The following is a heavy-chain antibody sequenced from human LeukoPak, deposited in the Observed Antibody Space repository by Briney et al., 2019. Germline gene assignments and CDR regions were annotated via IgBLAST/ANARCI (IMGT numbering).Heavy chain of an antibody. V-gene: IGHV1-2*02. CDR1: GYTFTGYY. Sequence: ASVKVSCKASGYTFTGYYMHWVRQAPGQGLEWMGWINPNSGGTNYAQKFQGRVTMTRDTSISTAYMELSRLRSDDTAVYYCARDLGGKGEDCYYYYGMDVWGQGTTVTVSS. CDR2: INPNSGGT. CDR3: ARDLGGKGEDCYYYYGMDV. J-gene: IGHJ6*02. D-gene: IGHD1-26*01.